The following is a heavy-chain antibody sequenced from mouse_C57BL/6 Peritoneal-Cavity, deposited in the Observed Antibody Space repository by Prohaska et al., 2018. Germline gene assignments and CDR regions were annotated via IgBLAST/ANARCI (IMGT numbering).Heavy chain of an antibody. CDR1: CNPFTSYC. CDR2: IDPSDSET. Sequence: HVQLQQPGSELVKPVSSVKLSCKASCNPFTSYCMHLLKQKPIQVLEWICNIDPSDSETNNNQKFKDKATLTVDKSSSTAYMQLSSLTSEDSAVYYCAIYYGNYWYFDVCGTGTTVTVSS. V-gene: IGHV1-52*01. CDR3: AIYYGNYWYFDV. J-gene: IGHJ1*03. D-gene: IGHD2-1*01.